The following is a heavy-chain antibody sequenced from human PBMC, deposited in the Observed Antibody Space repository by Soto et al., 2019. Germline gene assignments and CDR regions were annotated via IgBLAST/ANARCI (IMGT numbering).Heavy chain of an antibody. CDR2: IYYSGST. CDR1: GASISSGGHY. CDR3: ARVTKTGNRPDNWFDP. Sequence: QVQLQESGPGLVKPSQTLSLTCTVSGASISSGGHYWSWIRQHPGKGLEWIGYIYYSGSTYYNPSLKSRITISVDTSKNQFPLKLSSVTAADTAVYYCARVTKTGNRPDNWFDPWGQGTLVTVSS. J-gene: IGHJ5*02. V-gene: IGHV4-31*03.